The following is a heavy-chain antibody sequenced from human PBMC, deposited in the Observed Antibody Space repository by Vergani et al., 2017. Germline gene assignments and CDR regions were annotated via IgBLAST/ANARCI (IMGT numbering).Heavy chain of an antibody. CDR1: GYSFTSYW. V-gene: IGHV5-51*04. CDR2: FYPGDSDT. CDR3: TRLIVVVPAAIVGAFDI. Sequence: EVQLVQSGAEVKKPGESLKISCKGSGYSFTSYWIGWVRQTRGKGLEWMGMFYPGDSDTRYSPSFEGQVTIPAKKPISTAYLQWSSLKASDTAMYYCTRLIVVVPAAIVGAFDIWGQGTMVTVSS. D-gene: IGHD2-2*02. J-gene: IGHJ3*02.